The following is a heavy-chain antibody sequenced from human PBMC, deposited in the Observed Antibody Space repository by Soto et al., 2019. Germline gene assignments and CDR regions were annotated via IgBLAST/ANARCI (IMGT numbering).Heavy chain of an antibody. J-gene: IGHJ4*02. CDR2: IHHSGSFFESGST. V-gene: IGHV4-38-2*01. CDR3: ARNSSSSYFDY. Sequence: PAETLSLTCAVSGSSITMTNYWGRIRQPPGKGLEWIGSIHHSGSFFESGSTHYNPSFKSRGTISADTSKYHFSLKLTSVTAADTAVYYCARNSSSSYFDYWGQGNLVTVAS. CDR1: GSSITMTNY. D-gene: IGHD6-13*01.